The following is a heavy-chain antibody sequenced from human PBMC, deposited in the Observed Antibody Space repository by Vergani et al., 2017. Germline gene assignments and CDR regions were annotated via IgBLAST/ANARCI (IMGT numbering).Heavy chain of an antibody. D-gene: IGHD2-21*01. CDR3: ASSKGIVVVGGRWFDP. J-gene: IGHJ5*02. V-gene: IGHV4-61*02. CDR1: GGSINSHNYY. Sequence: QVQLQESGPGLVKPSQTLSLTCTVSGGSINSHNYYWSWIRQPAGKGLEWIGRIHTSGSTNYNPSLKSRVTMSEDTSKNQFSLNLTSVTAADTAVYYCASSKGIVVVGGRWFDPWGQGTLVTVSS. CDR2: IHTSGST.